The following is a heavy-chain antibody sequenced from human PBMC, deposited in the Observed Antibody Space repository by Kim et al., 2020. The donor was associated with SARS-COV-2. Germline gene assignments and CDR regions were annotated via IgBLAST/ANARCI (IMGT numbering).Heavy chain of an antibody. CDR3: ARDWGYTNWFDP. V-gene: IGHV3-21*01. CDR1: GFTFTSYS. J-gene: IGHJ5*02. CDR2: ISSSSSFI. Sequence: GGSLRLSCAASGFTFTSYSMNWVRQAPGKGLEWVSSISSSSSFIYYADSVKGRFTISRDNAKNSLYLQMNSLRAEDTAVYYCARDWGYTNWFDPWGQGTLVTVSS. D-gene: IGHD3-16*01.